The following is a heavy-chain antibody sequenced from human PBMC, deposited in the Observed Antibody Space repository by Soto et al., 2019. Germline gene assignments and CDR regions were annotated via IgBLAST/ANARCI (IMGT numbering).Heavy chain of an antibody. V-gene: IGHV4-61*01. D-gene: IGHD3-16*01. CDR1: CDSVSNDNYY. CDR2: IYYSGTT. CDR3: ARSQRGRTAFTFDY. Sequence: PSETLSLTCAFSCDSVSNDNYYWSWIRQPPGKGLEWIGYIYYSGTTNYNSYLKSRLSLSVDMSKNQFSLKLASVTAADTAVYFCARSQRGRTAFTFDYWGQGALVTVSS. J-gene: IGHJ4*02.